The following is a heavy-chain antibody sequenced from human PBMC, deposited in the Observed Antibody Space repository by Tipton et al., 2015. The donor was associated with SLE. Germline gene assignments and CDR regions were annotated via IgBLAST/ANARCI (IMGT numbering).Heavy chain of an antibody. D-gene: IGHD1-1*01. CDR1: GGSFSGYY. Sequence: TLSLTCAVYGGSFSGYYWSWIRQPPGKGLEWSGEINHSGSTNYNPSLKSRVAISVDTSKNQFSLKLSSVTAADTAVYYCAREGVPRTRGFDYWGQGTLVTVSS. CDR3: AREGVPRTRGFDY. J-gene: IGHJ4*02. CDR2: INHSGST. V-gene: IGHV4-34*01.